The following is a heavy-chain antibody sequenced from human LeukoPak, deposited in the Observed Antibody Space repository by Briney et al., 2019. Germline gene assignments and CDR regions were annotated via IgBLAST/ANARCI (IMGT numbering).Heavy chain of an antibody. CDR2: ISSSSSTI. CDR1: GLSSSSYS. CDR3: ASAGSGLY. V-gene: IGHV3-48*02. D-gene: IGHD6-19*01. J-gene: IGHJ4*02. Sequence: GGSLRLSCAASGLSSSSYSMNWVRQAPAKGLEWVSYISSSSSTIYYAGSVKGRFTISRDNAKNSLYLQMNSLRDEDTAVYYCASAGSGLYWGQGTLVTVSS.